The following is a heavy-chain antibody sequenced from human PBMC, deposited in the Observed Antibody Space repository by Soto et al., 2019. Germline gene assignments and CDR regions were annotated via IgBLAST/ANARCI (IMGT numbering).Heavy chain of an antibody. V-gene: IGHV2-5*02. J-gene: IGHJ4*02. CDR3: AHRQTTVSWCTFDY. D-gene: IGHD4-4*01. Sequence: QITLKESGPTLVKPTQTLTLTCTFSGFSLSTSGVGVGWIRQPPGKALEWLALIYWDDDKRYSPSLKSRLTITTDTSNNQVVLTMTNMDPVDTATYYSAHRQTTVSWCTFDYWGQRTLVTVSS. CDR2: IYWDDDK. CDR1: GFSLSTSGVG.